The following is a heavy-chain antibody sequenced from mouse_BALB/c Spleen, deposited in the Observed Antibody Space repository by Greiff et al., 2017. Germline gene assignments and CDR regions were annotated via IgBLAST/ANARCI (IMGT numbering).Heavy chain of an antibody. J-gene: IGHJ4*01. CDR2: INSNGGST. D-gene: IGHD2-14*01. V-gene: IGHV5-6-3*01. CDR3: ARDRRYSMDY. Sequence: EVQLQESGGGLVQPGGSLKLSCAASGFTFSSYGMSWVRQTPDKRLELVATINSNGGSTYYPDSVKGRFTISRDNAKNTLYLQMSSLKSEDTAMYYCARDRRYSMDYWGQGTSVTVSS. CDR1: GFTFSSYG.